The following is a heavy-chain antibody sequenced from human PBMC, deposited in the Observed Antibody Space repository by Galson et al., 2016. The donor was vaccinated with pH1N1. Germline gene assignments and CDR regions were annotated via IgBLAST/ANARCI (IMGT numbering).Heavy chain of an antibody. CDR1: GYTFINYG. V-gene: IGHV1-18*01. CDR3: ARDRGVFDI. CDR2: ISAYDGHT. J-gene: IGHJ3*02. Sequence: SVKVSCKASGYTFINYGIAWVRQAPGQGPEWMGWISAYDGHTDYAQNSQGRVAMTIDTSTSTANMELRSLRSDDTAVYYCARDRGVFDIWGQGTRVTVSS. D-gene: IGHD3-10*01.